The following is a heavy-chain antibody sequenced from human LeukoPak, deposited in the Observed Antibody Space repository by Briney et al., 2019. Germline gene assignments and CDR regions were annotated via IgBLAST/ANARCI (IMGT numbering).Heavy chain of an antibody. CDR3: ARRSVPRLWGSFWNAFDI. D-gene: IGHD3-16*01. CDR2: IYHSGST. J-gene: IGHJ3*02. CDR1: GYSISSGYY. V-gene: IGHV4-38-2*02. Sequence: SETLSLTCTVSGYSISSGYYWGWIRQPPGKGLEWIGSIYHSGSTYYNPSLKSRVTISVDTSKNQFSLKLSSVTAADTAVYYCARRSVPRLWGSFWNAFDIWGQGTMVTVSS.